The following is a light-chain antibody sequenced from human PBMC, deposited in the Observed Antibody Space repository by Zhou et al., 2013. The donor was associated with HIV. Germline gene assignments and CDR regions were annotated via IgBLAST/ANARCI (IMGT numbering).Light chain of an antibody. CDR3: QQYIDWPPYT. V-gene: IGKV3-11*01. Sequence: VLTQSPGTLSLSPGERATLSCRASQSISSYLALYQQKPGQAPRLLMSDASNRATGIPARFSGSGSGTDFTLTISSLEPEDFAVYYCQQYIDWPPYTFGQGTKLGDQT. J-gene: IGKJ2*01. CDR1: QSISSY. CDR2: DAS.